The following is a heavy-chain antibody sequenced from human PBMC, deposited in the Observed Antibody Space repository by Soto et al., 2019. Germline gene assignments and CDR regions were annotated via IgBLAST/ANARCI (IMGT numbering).Heavy chain of an antibody. V-gene: IGHV1-2*04. CDR3: ARGCSSTSPFHYMDV. CDR1: GYTFTGYY. Sequence: ASVKVSCKASGYTFTGYYMHWMRQAPGQGLEWMGWINPNSGGTNYAQKFQGWVTMTRDTSISTAYMEMSRLRSDDTAVYYCARGCSSTSPFHYMDVWGKGTTVTVSS. J-gene: IGHJ6*03. D-gene: IGHD2-2*01. CDR2: INPNSGGT.